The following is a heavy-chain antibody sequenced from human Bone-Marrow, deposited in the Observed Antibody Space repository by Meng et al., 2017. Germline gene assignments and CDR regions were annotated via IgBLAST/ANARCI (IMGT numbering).Heavy chain of an antibody. CDR2: INHSGST. Sequence: SETLSLTCAVYGGSFSSYYWSWIRQPPGKGLEWIGEINHSGSTNYNPSLKSRVTISVDTSKNQFSLKLSSVTAADTAVYYCARGSQRNDYYDSSGYFVDPWGQGTLVTVSS. D-gene: IGHD3-22*01. CDR3: ARGSQRNDYYDSSGYFVDP. CDR1: GGSFSSYY. J-gene: IGHJ5*02. V-gene: IGHV4-34*01.